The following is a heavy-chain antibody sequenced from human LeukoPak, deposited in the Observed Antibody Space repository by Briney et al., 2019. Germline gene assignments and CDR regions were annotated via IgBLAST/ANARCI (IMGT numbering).Heavy chain of an antibody. D-gene: IGHD2-15*01. CDR2: ISSSGSTI. Sequence: PGGSLRLSCAASRFTFSSYEMNWVRQAPGKGLEWVSYISSSGSTIYYADSVKGRFTISRDNAKNSLYLQMNSLRAEDTAVYYCARVLCDIVDCLYGMDVWGQGTTVTVSS. V-gene: IGHV3-48*03. J-gene: IGHJ6*02. CDR3: ARVLCDIVDCLYGMDV. CDR1: RFTFSSYE.